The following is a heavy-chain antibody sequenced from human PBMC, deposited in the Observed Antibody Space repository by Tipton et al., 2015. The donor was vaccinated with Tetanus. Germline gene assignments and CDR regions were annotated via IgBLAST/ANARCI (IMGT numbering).Heavy chain of an antibody. Sequence: LVQSGAEVKKPGASVNVSCKASGYTFTSHYVHWVRQAPGQGLEWLGWISGYSGHTNYAQQVQGRVTMTTDTSTSTAYLELRSLRSDDTALYFCARDADMWATRKAFDIWGQGTMFTVPS. CDR1: GYTFTSHY. V-gene: IGHV1-18*04. J-gene: IGHJ3*02. CDR3: ARDADMWATRKAFDI. D-gene: IGHD1-14*01. CDR2: ISGYSGHT.